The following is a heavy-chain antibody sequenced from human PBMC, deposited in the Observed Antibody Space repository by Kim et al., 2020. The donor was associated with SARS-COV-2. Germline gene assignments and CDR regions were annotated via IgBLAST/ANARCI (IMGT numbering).Heavy chain of an antibody. D-gene: IGHD6-19*01. J-gene: IGHJ3*02. V-gene: IGHV3-73*01. Sequence: GGSLRLSCAASGFTFSGSTMHWVRQASGKGLEWVGRIRSKANSYATAYAASVKGRFTISRDDSQNTAYLQMNSLKTEDTAVYYCTRVNPISGGWYDAFDICGQGTMVTVPS. CDR2: IRSKANSYAT. CDR1: GFTFSGST. CDR3: TRVNPISGGWYDAFDI.